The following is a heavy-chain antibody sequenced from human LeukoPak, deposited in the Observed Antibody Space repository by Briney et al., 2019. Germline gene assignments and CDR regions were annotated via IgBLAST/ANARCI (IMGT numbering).Heavy chain of an antibody. D-gene: IGHD7-27*01. V-gene: IGHV4-34*01. Sequence: SETLSLTCAVYGGSFSGYYWRWIRQSPGKGLEWIGEINDSGSTNYDPSLKSRVTISVDTSKNQISLKLTSVTATDTAVYYCARVAGDPIYYYYYMDVWGKGTTVTVSS. J-gene: IGHJ6*03. CDR2: INDSGST. CDR1: GGSFSGYY. CDR3: ARVAGDPIYYYYYMDV.